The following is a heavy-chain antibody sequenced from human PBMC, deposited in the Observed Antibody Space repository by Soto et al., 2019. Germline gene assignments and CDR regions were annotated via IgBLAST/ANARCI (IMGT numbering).Heavy chain of an antibody. D-gene: IGHD5-12*01. CDR3: VSGRWLPLPGS. CDR2: IYNSGST. V-gene: IGHV4-59*01. J-gene: IGHJ4*02. Sequence: SETLSLTCTVSGGSISSYFWSWIRQPPGKGLEWIGYIYNSGSTNYNPSLKSRVTISVDTSKNQFSLKLSSVTAADTAVSYCVSGRWLPLPGSWGQGTLVTVSS. CDR1: GGSISSYF.